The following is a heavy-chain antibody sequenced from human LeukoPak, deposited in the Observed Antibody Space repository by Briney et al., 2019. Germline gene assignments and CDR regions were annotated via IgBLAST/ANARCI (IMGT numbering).Heavy chain of an antibody. D-gene: IGHD3-10*01. CDR1: GGSFSGYY. J-gene: IGHJ4*02. CDR3: ARQIGAPGFDY. Sequence: SETLSLTCAVYGGSFSGYYWRWIRQPPGKVLEWIGSIYQSGNTYYNPSLKSRVTIFVDTAKNQFSLRLNSVTAADTAVYYCARQIGAPGFDYWGQGTLVTVSS. V-gene: IGHV4-34*01. CDR2: IYQSGNT.